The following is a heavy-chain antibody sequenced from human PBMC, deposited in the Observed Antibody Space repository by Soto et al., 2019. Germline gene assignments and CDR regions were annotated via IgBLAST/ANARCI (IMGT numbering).Heavy chain of an antibody. Sequence: QITLNESGPTQVKPRQTLTLTCTFSGFSLTTSGVGVGWIRQSPGKAPEWLALIYWDEDKRYSPSLKSRLTITKDTSNNQVVLTMADLDPADTATYYCAHRVLRTVFGLVTPTAIYFDFWGQGTPVAVSS. CDR2: IYWDEDK. CDR1: GFSLTTSGVG. V-gene: IGHV2-5*02. CDR3: AHRVLRTVFGLVTPTAIYFDF. D-gene: IGHD3-3*01. J-gene: IGHJ4*02.